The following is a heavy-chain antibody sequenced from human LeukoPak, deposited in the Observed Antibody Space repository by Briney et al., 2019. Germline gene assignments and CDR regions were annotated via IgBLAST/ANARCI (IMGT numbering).Heavy chain of an antibody. CDR3: AKVRTYFYHGLDV. CDR1: GFIFSDYY. D-gene: IGHD1-14*01. Sequence: GGSLRLSCAASGFIFSDYYMSWIRQAPGKGLEWVSGISGTTSGTYYADSVKGRFTISRDNSKNTLFLQVNSLRAEDTAVYYCAKVRTYFYHGLDVWGQGSTVTVSS. CDR2: ISGTTSGT. J-gene: IGHJ6*02. V-gene: IGHV3-23*01.